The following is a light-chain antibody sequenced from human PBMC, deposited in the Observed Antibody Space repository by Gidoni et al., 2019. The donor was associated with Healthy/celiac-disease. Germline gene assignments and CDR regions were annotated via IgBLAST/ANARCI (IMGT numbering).Light chain of an antibody. CDR3: QQSYSTTRLT. V-gene: IGKV1-39*01. CDR1: QSISSY. Sequence: DIQMTQSPSSLSASVGDRVTITCRASQSISSYINWYQQKPGKAPKLLIYAASSLQSGVPSRFSGSGSGTDFTLIISSLQPEDFATYYCQQSYSTTRLTFGGGTKVEIK. J-gene: IGKJ4*01. CDR2: AAS.